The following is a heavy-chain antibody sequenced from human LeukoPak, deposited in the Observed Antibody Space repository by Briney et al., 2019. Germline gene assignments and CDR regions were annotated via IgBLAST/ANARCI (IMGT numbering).Heavy chain of an antibody. CDR1: GYTFTSYD. V-gene: IGHV1-24*01. CDR3: ATPTQRSGFAFDY. D-gene: IGHD3-10*01. J-gene: IGHJ4*02. CDR2: FDPEDGET. Sequence: ASVKVSCKASGYTFTSYDINWVRQAPGKGLEWMGGFDPEDGETIYAQKFQGRVTMTEDTSTDTAYMELSSLRSEDTAVYYCATPTQRSGFAFDYWGQGTLVTVSS.